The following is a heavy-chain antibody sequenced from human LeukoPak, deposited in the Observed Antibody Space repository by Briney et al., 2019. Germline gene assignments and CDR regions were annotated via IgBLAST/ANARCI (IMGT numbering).Heavy chain of an antibody. CDR1: GYTFTSYG. CDR3: ARSPVGYCSSTSCYRKGYYYYCMDV. D-gene: IGHD2-2*01. V-gene: IGHV1-18*01. Sequence: ASVKVSCKASGYTFTSYGISWVRQAPGQGLEWMGWISAYNGNTNYAQKLQGRVTMTTDTSTSTAYMELRSLRSDDTAVYYCARSPVGYCSSTSCYRKGYYYYCMDVWGKGTTVTISS. CDR2: ISAYNGNT. J-gene: IGHJ6*03.